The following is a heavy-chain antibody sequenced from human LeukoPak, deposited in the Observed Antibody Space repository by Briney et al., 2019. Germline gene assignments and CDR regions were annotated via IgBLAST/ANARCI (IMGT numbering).Heavy chain of an antibody. CDR3: TKDRDYGSGSYIFDY. D-gene: IGHD3-10*01. CDR2: ISGSGGST. CDR1: GFTFISYA. Sequence: GGSLRLSCAASGFTFISYAMSWVRQAPGKGLEWVSAISGSGGSTYYADSVKGRFTISRDNSKNTLYLQMNSLRAEDTAVYYCTKDRDYGSGSYIFDYWGQGTLVTVSS. J-gene: IGHJ4*02. V-gene: IGHV3-23*01.